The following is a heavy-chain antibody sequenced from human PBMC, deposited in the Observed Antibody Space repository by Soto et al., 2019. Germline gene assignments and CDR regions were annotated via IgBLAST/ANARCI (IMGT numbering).Heavy chain of an antibody. V-gene: IGHV4-59*01. CDR1: GGSFSGYF. Sequence: SETLSLTCAVYGGSFSGYFWNWIRQTPGKGLEWIGDSYYSGYYSGSTNHNPSLKSRVTVSVDTSKNQFSLKLRSVTTADTAVYYCARDYKRENCGSVRCNSLDVWGQGTTVTVSS. J-gene: IGHJ6*02. CDR3: ARDYKRENCGSVRCNSLDV. CDR2: SYYSGYYSGST. D-gene: IGHD2-21*01.